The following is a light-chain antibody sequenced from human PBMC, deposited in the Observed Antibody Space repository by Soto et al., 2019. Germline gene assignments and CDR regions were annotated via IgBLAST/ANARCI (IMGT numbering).Light chain of an antibody. J-gene: IGKJ4*01. CDR2: GAS. Sequence: EIALTPSRGTLSLSPGERAAISCRASQSVSSNYLAWYQQKPGQAPRFLIYGASSRATGIPDRFSGSGSGTDFTLTISRLEPEDFAVYYCQQYGSSPLTFGGGTKVDIK. CDR3: QQYGSSPLT. V-gene: IGKV3-20*01. CDR1: QSVSSNY.